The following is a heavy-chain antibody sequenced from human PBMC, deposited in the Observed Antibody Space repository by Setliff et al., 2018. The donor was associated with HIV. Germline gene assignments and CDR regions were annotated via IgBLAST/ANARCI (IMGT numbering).Heavy chain of an antibody. Sequence: KPSETLSLTCSVSGASINGGNYYWIWIRQQPGKGLEWIGYIHTDGNIYYDPSLRSRVTISVDTSKNQFSLKLSSVTAADTAVYYCARHAARLGQVDYWGQGTLVTVSS. V-gene: IGHV4-39*01. J-gene: IGHJ4*02. CDR1: GASINGGNYY. CDR3: ARHAARLGQVDY. D-gene: IGHD7-27*01. CDR2: IHTDGNI.